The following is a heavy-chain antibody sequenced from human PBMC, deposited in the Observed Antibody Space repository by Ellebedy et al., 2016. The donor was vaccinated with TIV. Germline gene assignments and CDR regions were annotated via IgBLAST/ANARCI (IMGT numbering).Heavy chain of an antibody. CDR3: ARGKWPRHYDTSEDAFET. Sequence: AASVKVSCKASGGTFSSYAVSWVRQAPGQGLEWVGGIIPIFGTTNYAQRFQDRITITADESTSTAYMELSSLRSDDTAVYYCARGKWPRHYDTSEDAFETWGLGTKVTVSS. J-gene: IGHJ3*02. D-gene: IGHD3-16*01. CDR2: IIPIFGTT. V-gene: IGHV1-69*13. CDR1: GGTFSSYA.